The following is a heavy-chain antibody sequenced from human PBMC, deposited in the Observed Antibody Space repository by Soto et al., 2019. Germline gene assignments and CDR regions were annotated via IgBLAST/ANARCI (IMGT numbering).Heavy chain of an antibody. J-gene: IGHJ6*02. CDR3: ASELRFLEWLTYGMDV. CDR1: GYTFTSYA. CDR2: INAGNGNT. V-gene: IGHV1-3*01. Sequence: GASVKVSCKASGYTFTSYAMHWVRQAPGQRLEWMGWINAGNGNTKYSQKFQGRVTITRDTSASTAYMELSSLRSEDTAVYYCASELRFLEWLTYGMDVWGQGTTVTVSS. D-gene: IGHD3-3*01.